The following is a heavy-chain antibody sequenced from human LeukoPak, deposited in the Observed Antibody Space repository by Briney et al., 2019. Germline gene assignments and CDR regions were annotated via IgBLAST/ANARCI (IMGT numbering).Heavy chain of an antibody. D-gene: IGHD6-6*01. CDR1: GLRFSDAW. J-gene: IGHJ4*02. V-gene: IGHV3-15*01. Sequence: GGSLRLSCVASGLRFSDAWMSWVRQVPGNGLERVGHIRSTTDGGTTHYAAPVKGRFTMSRDGSRNTVYLQMNNLKTEDTAVYYCTTDRGLASRPLFDLWGQGTMVTVSS. CDR3: TTDRGLASRPLFDL. CDR2: IRSTTDGGTT.